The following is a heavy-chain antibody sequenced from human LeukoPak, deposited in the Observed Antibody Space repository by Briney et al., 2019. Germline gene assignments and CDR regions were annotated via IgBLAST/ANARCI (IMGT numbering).Heavy chain of an antibody. CDR3: ARDRYYYDSSGYSAYFDY. J-gene: IGHJ4*02. V-gene: IGHV3-33*01. D-gene: IGHD3-22*01. Sequence: GGSLRLSCAASGFTFSSYGMHWVRQAPGKGLEWVAVIWYDGSNKYYADSVKGRFTISRDNSKNTLYLQMNSLRAEDTAVYYCARDRYYYDSSGYSAYFDYWGQGTLVTVSS. CDR1: GFTFSSYG. CDR2: IWYDGSNK.